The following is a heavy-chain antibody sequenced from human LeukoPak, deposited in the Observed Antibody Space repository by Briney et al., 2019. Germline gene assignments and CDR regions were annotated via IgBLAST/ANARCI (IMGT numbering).Heavy chain of an antibody. Sequence: ASVKVSCKASGYTLTSYAMNWVRQAPGQGLEWMGWINTNTGTPTYGQGFTGRFVFSLDTSVNTAYLQISSLKAEDTAVYYCARDNADGEGRFSYWGQGTLVTVSS. CDR1: GYTLTSYA. D-gene: IGHD3-10*01. V-gene: IGHV7-4-1*02. J-gene: IGHJ4*02. CDR2: INTNTGTP. CDR3: ARDNADGEGRFSY.